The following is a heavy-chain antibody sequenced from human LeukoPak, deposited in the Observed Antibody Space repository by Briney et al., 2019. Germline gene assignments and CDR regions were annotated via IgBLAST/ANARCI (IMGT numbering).Heavy chain of an antibody. CDR3: ARDSSGWFYYMDV. D-gene: IGHD6-19*01. J-gene: IGHJ6*03. CDR2: ISSSSSYI. Sequence: PGGSLRLSCAASGFNFSSYSMNWVRQAPGKGLEWVSSISSSSSYIYYADSVKGRFTISRDNAKNSLYLQMNSLRAEDTAVYYCARDSSGWFYYMDVWGKGTTVTVSS. CDR1: GFNFSSYS. V-gene: IGHV3-21*01.